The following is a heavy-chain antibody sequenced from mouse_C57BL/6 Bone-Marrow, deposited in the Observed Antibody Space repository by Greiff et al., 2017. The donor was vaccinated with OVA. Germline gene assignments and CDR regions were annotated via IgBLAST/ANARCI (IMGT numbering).Heavy chain of an antibody. CDR3: TGPHYYGDSFGY. J-gene: IGHJ2*01. CDR1: GFTFSNYW. Sequence: EVKLVESGAGLVQPGGSMKLSCVASGFTFSNYWMNWVRQSPEKGLEWVAQIRFKSDNYAKHYAVSVKGRFTISKEDSKSSVYHQLNNIRAAETGIYYCTGPHYYGDSFGYWGQGTTLTVSA. V-gene: IGHV6-3*01. D-gene: IGHD1-2*01. CDR2: IRFKSDNYAK.